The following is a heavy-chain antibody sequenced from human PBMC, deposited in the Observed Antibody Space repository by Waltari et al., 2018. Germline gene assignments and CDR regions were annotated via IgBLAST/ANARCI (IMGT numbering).Heavy chain of an antibody. Sequence: EVQLLESGGGLVQPRGSLRLSCAASGFTFRSYAMRWVRQAPGKGLAWVSAISGSGGSTYYADSVKGRFTISRDNSKNTLYLQMNSLRAEDTAVYYCAKDRLYSSSSYYYYGMDVWGQGTTVTVSS. J-gene: IGHJ6*02. CDR1: GFTFRSYA. V-gene: IGHV3-23*01. D-gene: IGHD6-6*01. CDR3: AKDRLYSSSSYYYYGMDV. CDR2: ISGSGGST.